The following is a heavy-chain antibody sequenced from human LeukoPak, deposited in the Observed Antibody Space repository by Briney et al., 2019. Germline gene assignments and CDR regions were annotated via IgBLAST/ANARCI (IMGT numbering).Heavy chain of an antibody. J-gene: IGHJ6*03. CDR3: ARSPKDYDFWSGYYQKGHYYYYMDV. CDR2: MNPNSGNT. CDR1: GYTFTSYD. V-gene: IGHV1-8*01. D-gene: IGHD3-3*01. Sequence: ASVKVSCKASGYTFTSYDINWVRQATGQGLEWMGWMNPNSGNTGYAQKFQGRVTMTRNTSISTAYMELSSLRSEDTAVYYCARSPKDYDFWSGYYQKGHYYYYMDVWGKGTTVTVSS.